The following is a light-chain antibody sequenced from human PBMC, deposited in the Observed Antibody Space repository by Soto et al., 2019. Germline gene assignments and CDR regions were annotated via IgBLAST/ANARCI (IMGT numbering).Light chain of an antibody. Sequence: EIVLTQSPGTLSLSPGERATLSCMASQSVSSSYLAWYQQKPGQAPRLLIYGTSNRATGIPDRFSGSGSGTDFTLTISRLKPEDFAVYYCQQYGSSPLVTFGQGTRLEIK. J-gene: IGKJ5*01. CDR1: QSVSSSY. CDR2: GTS. CDR3: QQYGSSPLVT. V-gene: IGKV3-20*01.